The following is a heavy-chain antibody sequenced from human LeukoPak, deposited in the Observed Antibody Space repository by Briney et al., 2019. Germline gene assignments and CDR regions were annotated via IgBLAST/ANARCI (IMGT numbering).Heavy chain of an antibody. CDR2: ISWNSGSI. CDR1: GFTFDDYA. J-gene: IGHJ4*02. D-gene: IGHD2-21*01. Sequence: GGSLRLSCAASGFTFDDYAMHWVRQAPGKGLECVSGISWNSGSIGYADSVKGRFTISRDNAKNSLYLQMNSLRAEDTALYYCAKDVSYGGGFDYWGQGTLVTVSS. CDR3: AKDVSYGGGFDY. V-gene: IGHV3-9*01.